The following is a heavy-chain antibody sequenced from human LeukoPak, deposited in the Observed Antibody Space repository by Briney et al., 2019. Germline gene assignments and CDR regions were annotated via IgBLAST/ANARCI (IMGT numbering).Heavy chain of an antibody. CDR1: GGSISSGGYY. Sequence: TSETLSLTCTVSGGSISSGGYYWTWIRQHPGKGLEWIGYIYYSGSTYYNPSLKSRVTISVDTSKNQFSLKLSSVTAADRAVYYCGRGYPHLTSWARGTRFPVSS. CDR3: GRGYPHLTS. V-gene: IGHV4-31*03. J-gene: IGHJ4*02. D-gene: IGHD1/OR15-1a*01. CDR2: IYYSGST.